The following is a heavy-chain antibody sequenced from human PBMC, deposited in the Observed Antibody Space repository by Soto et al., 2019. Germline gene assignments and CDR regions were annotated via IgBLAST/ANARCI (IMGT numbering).Heavy chain of an antibody. V-gene: IGHV4-59*01. CDR3: AREQREIFGVVSHDD. Sequence: SETLSLTCTVSGGSISSYYWSWIRQPPGKGLEWIGYIYYSGSTNYNPSLKSRVTISVDTSKNQFSLKLSSVTAADTAVYYCAREQREIFGVVSHDDWGQGTLVTVSS. J-gene: IGHJ4*02. CDR1: GGSISSYY. CDR2: IYYSGST. D-gene: IGHD3-3*01.